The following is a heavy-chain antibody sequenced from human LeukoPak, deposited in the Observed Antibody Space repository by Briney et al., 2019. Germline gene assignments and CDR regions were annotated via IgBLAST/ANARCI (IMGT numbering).Heavy chain of an antibody. CDR2: ISYDGSNK. D-gene: IGHD6-19*01. Sequence: GGSLRLSCAASGFTFSSYAMSWVRQAPGKGLEWVAVISYDGSNKYYADSVKGRFTISRDNSKNTLYLQMNSLRAEDTAVYYCARDRQRIAVAGSLDYWGQGTLVTVSS. J-gene: IGHJ4*02. CDR1: GFTFSSYA. V-gene: IGHV3-30-3*01. CDR3: ARDRQRIAVAGSLDY.